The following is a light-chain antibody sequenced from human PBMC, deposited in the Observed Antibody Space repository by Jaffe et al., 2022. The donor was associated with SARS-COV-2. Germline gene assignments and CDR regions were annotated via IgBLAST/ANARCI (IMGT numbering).Light chain of an antibody. Sequence: QSVLTQPPSASGTPGQRVTISCSGSSFNIGSNTVNWYQQVPGAAPKLLIYNNNQRPSGVPDRFSGSKSGTSASLAISGLQSEDEADYHCASRDEILNGQAFGIGTKVTVL. CDR3: ASRDEILNGQA. CDR2: NNN. J-gene: IGLJ1*01. V-gene: IGLV1-44*01. CDR1: SFNIGSNT.